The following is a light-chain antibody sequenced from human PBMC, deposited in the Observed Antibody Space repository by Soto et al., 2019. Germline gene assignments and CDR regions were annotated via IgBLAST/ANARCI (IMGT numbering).Light chain of an antibody. CDR3: QQYSNSPRT. Sequence: EIVLTQSPGTLSLSPGERATLSCRASQSVSSTYIAWYQQKFGQAPRLLIYGASSMATGIPDRFSGSGSGTDFTLTISRLEPEDFAVYYCQQYSNSPRTFGGGTKVEIK. J-gene: IGKJ4*02. CDR1: QSVSSTY. CDR2: GAS. V-gene: IGKV3-20*01.